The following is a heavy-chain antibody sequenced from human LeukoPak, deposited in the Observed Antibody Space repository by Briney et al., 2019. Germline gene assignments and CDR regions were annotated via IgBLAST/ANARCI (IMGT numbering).Heavy chain of an antibody. CDR2: IYYSGST. CDR1: GGSFSGYY. J-gene: IGHJ4*02. CDR3: AREEGYCSGGSCYYY. D-gene: IGHD2-15*01. V-gene: IGHV4-30-4*01. Sequence: SETLSLTCAVYGGSFSGYYWSWIRQPPGKGLEWIGCIYYSGSTYYNPSLKSRVTISVDTSKNQFSLKLSSVTAADTAVYYCAREEGYCSGGSCYYYWGQGTLVTVSS.